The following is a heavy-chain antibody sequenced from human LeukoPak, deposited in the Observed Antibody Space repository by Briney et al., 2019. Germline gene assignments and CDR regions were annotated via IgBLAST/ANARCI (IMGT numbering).Heavy chain of an antibody. D-gene: IGHD5-18*01. Sequence: GGSLRLSCAASGFTFSSYSMNWVRQAPGKGLEWVSYISSSSSTIYYADSVKGRFTISRDNAKNSLYLQMNSLRAEDTAVYYCARDWDTAMVIGDYWGQGTLVTVSS. CDR2: ISSSSSTI. CDR3: ARDWDTAMVIGDY. V-gene: IGHV3-48*04. CDR1: GFTFSSYS. J-gene: IGHJ4*02.